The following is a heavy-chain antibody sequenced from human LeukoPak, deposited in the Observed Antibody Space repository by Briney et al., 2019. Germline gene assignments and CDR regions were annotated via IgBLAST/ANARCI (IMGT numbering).Heavy chain of an antibody. D-gene: IGHD4-11*01. J-gene: IGHJ3*02. Sequence: NASETLSLTCTVSGGSISSTSYSWGWIRQPPGKGLEWIGNVYSIGNTYYNPSLKSRVTISLDTSKNQFSLKLSSVTAADTAVYYCARAETTLWAFDIWGQGTVVTVSS. CDR2: VYSIGNT. V-gene: IGHV4-39*07. CDR1: GGSISSTSYS. CDR3: ARAETTLWAFDI.